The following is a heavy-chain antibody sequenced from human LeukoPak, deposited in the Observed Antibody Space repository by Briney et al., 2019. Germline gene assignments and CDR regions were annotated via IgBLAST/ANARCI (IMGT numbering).Heavy chain of an antibody. CDR2: IYYSGST. Sequence: GSLRLSCAASGFTVSSDYMSWVRQAPGKGLEWIGYIYYSGSTNYNPSLKSRITISIDTSKNQFSLRLSSVTAADTAMYYCARQWYYDSIDSWGQGTLVTVSS. CDR3: ARQWYYDSIDS. V-gene: IGHV4-59*08. J-gene: IGHJ4*02. CDR1: GFTVSSDY. D-gene: IGHD3-22*01.